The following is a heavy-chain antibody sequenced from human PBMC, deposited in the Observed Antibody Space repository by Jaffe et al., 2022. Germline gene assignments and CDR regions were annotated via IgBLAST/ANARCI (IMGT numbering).Heavy chain of an antibody. V-gene: IGHV4-34*01. CDR1: GGSLNGYY. Sequence: QVQLQQWGAGLLKPSETLSLTCAVDGGSLNGYYWSWIRQSPGKGLEWIGDINQNGGSNYNPSLKSRVTISVDTSKNQFSLNLTSVTAADTAVYYCARGGRSTAPRGFYYMDVGVKGTTVTVSS. CDR3: ARGGRSTAPRGFYYMDV. D-gene: IGHD2-2*01. CDR2: INQNGGS. J-gene: IGHJ6*03.